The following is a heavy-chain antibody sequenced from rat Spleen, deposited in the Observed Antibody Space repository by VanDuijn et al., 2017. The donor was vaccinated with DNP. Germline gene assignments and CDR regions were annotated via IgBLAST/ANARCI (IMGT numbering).Heavy chain of an antibody. CDR3: ATHGSISTISTGAMDG. J-gene: IGHJ4*01. CDR1: GFTFSDYS. V-gene: IGHV5S10*01. CDR2: IVYDGSGT. Sequence: EVQLVESGGGLVQPGRSLKLSCAASGFTFSDYSMAWLRPAPKKGLEWVATIVYDGSGTYYGDSVKGRFTISRENAKRTLYLQMDSLRSEDTATYYCATHGSISTISTGAMDGWGQGTSVTVSS. D-gene: IGHD1-2*01.